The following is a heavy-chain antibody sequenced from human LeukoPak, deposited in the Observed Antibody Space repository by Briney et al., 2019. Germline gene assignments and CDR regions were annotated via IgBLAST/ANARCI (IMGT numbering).Heavy chain of an antibody. CDR2: INHSGST. CDR3: ARRVGLPAAMRFGP. Sequence: SETLSLTCAVYGGSFSGYYWSWIRQPPGKGLEWIGEINHSGSTNYNPSLKSRVTISVDTSKNQFSLKLSSVTAADTAVYYCARRVGLPAAMRFGPWGQGTLVTVSS. V-gene: IGHV4-34*01. J-gene: IGHJ5*02. D-gene: IGHD2-2*01. CDR1: GGSFSGYY.